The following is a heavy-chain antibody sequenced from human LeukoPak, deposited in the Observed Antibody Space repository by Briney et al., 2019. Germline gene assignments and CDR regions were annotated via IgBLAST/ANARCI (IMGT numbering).Heavy chain of an antibody. Sequence: SETLSLTCTVSGGSFSSYYWGWIRQPPGKGLEWIGSIYYSGSTYYNPSLKSRVAISVDTSKNQFSLRLSSVTAADTAVYYCARVITFGGVNPYWGQGTLVTVSS. V-gene: IGHV4-39*07. CDR3: ARVITFGGVNPY. D-gene: IGHD3-16*01. J-gene: IGHJ4*02. CDR1: GGSFSSYY. CDR2: IYYSGST.